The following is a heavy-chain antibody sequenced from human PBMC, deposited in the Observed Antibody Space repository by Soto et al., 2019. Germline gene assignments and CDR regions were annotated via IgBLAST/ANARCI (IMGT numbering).Heavy chain of an antibody. CDR2: INPNSGGT. D-gene: IGHD3-22*01. J-gene: IGHJ3*02. Sequence: ASVKVSCKASGYTFTGYYMHWVRQAPGQGLEWMGWINPNSGGTNYAQKFQGWVTMTRDTSISTAYMELSRLRSDDTAVYYCARDGHYYDSSGYPHDAFDIWGQGTMVTLSS. V-gene: IGHV1-2*04. CDR1: GYTFTGYY. CDR3: ARDGHYYDSSGYPHDAFDI.